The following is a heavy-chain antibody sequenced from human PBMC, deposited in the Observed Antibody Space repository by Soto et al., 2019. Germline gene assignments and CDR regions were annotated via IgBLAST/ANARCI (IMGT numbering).Heavy chain of an antibody. Sequence: SETLSLTCPVSGGSISSYYLSWIRQPPGKGLEWIGNIYYSGSTYYNPSLKSRVTISVDTSKNQFSLKLSSVTAADTAVYYCARDFGYSYGYFAFDIWGQGTMVTVS. CDR3: ARDFGYSYGYFAFDI. CDR2: IYYSGST. CDR1: GGSISSYY. V-gene: IGHV4-59*12. J-gene: IGHJ3*02. D-gene: IGHD5-18*01.